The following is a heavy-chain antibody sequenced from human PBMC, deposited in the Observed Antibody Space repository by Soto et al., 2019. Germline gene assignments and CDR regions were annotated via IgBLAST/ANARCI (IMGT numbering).Heavy chain of an antibody. CDR1: GFTFSSYA. V-gene: IGHV3-30*04. J-gene: IGHJ4*02. Sequence: QVQLVESEGGVVQPGRSLRLSCSTSGFTFSSYAMHWVRQAPGKGLEWVAVISYDGRNKYDADSVKGRFTISRDNSRNTLYLQMNSLITEDTAVYYCARFRAVAGFDYWGQGTLVTVSS. D-gene: IGHD6-19*01. CDR2: ISYDGRNK. CDR3: ARFRAVAGFDY.